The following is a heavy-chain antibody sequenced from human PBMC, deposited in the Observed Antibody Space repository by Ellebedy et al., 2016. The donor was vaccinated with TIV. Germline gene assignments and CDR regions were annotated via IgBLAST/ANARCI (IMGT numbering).Heavy chain of an antibody. D-gene: IGHD3-10*01. CDR1: GFTFSSYA. Sequence: GESLKISCAASGFTFSSYAMTWVRQAPRKGLEWVSAISASGDYTDYADSVRGRFTIPRDNFKNTVFLQMNSLRADDTAVYYCAKERHGSGTHYFDLWGQGTLVTVSS. V-gene: IGHV3-23*01. CDR3: AKERHGSGTHYFDL. CDR2: ISASGDYT. J-gene: IGHJ4*02.